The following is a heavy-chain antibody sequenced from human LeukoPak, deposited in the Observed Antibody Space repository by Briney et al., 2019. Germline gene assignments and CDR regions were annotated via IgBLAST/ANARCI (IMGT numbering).Heavy chain of an antibody. CDR3: ARRAGGSRRYYYYYYMDV. D-gene: IGHD3-16*01. J-gene: IGHJ6*03. CDR2: IYPGDSDT. V-gene: IGHV5-51*01. Sequence: GESLKISCKGSGYSFTSYWIGWVRQMPGKGLEWMGIIYPGDSDTRYSPSFQGQVTISADKSISTAYLQWSSLKASDTAMYYCARRAGGSRRYYYYYYMDVWGKGTTVTVSS. CDR1: GYSFTSYW.